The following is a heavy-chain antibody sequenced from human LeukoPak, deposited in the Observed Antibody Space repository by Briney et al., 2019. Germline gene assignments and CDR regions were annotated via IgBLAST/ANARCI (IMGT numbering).Heavy chain of an antibody. CDR1: GGSISSYY. D-gene: IGHD6-19*01. CDR3: ARVGGYSSGPEPSFDY. V-gene: IGHV4-59*01. CDR2: IYYSGST. Sequence: SETLSLTCTVSGGSISSYYWSWIRQPPGKGLEWIGYIYYSGSTNYNPSLKGRVTISVDTSKNQFSLKLSSVTAADTAVYYCARVGGYSSGPEPSFDYWGQGTLVTVSS. J-gene: IGHJ4*02.